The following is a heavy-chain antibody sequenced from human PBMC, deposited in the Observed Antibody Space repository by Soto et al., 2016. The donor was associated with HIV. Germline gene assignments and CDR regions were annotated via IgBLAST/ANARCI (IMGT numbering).Heavy chain of an antibody. CDR3: ARHPLKSVAGWWDWFDP. CDR1: GGSIANSPYY. J-gene: IGHJ5*02. D-gene: IGHD6-19*01. V-gene: IGHV4-39*01. Sequence: QESGPGLVKPSETLSLTCSVSGGSIANSPYYWDWIRQSPEKGLEWIGSIYVTGSTYYNPSLYSRATISVDASENQFSLKLNSVTASDTAVYYCARHPLKSVAGWWDWFDPWGPGNSGHRQL. CDR2: IYVTGST.